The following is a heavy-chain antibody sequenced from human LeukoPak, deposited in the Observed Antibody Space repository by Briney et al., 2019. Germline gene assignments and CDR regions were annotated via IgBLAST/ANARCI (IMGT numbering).Heavy chain of an antibody. D-gene: IGHD1-14*01. CDR2: LSFDGKGK. V-gene: IGHV3-30*05. Sequence: PGGSLRLSCAASGFTFSSYSMNWVRQAPGKGLEWMTVLSFDGKGKFYADSVKGRFTVSRDTSKNTLFLDMNNVTVEDTAVYYCGAGNPDYWGRGTLVTVYS. CDR1: GFTFSSYS. J-gene: IGHJ4*02. CDR3: GAGNPDY.